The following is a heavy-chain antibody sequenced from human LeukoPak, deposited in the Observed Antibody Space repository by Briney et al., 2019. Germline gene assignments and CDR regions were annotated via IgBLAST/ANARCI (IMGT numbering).Heavy chain of an antibody. D-gene: IGHD1-7*01. Sequence: GGSLRLSCAASGFTLSSYSMNWVRQAPGKGLEWVAFIRYDRRNQYYADSVKGRFTISRDNSKNTLYLQMNSLRAEDTAVYYCAKTTYNWNYYYFDYWGQGTLVTVSS. CDR3: AKTTYNWNYYYFDY. J-gene: IGHJ4*02. V-gene: IGHV3-30*02. CDR1: GFTLSSYS. CDR2: IRYDRRNQ.